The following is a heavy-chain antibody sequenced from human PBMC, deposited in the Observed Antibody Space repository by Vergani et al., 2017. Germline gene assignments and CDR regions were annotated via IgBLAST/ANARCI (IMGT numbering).Heavy chain of an antibody. Sequence: QVPLVQSGAEVKTPGSSVKVFCKASGGPFSSYAISWLRQAPGQGLEWMGGIIPIFGPANYAQKFQGRVTSTADESTSTAYMELSSLRSEDTAVYYCAGDGGDTAMEYLFDYWGQGTLVTVSS. J-gene: IGHJ4*02. CDR2: IIPIFGPA. D-gene: IGHD5-18*01. V-gene: IGHV1-69*01. CDR3: AGDGGDTAMEYLFDY. CDR1: GGPFSSYA.